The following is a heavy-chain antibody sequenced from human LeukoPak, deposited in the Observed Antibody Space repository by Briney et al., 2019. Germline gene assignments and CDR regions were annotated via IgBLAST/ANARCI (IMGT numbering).Heavy chain of an antibody. CDR2: INPNSGGT. CDR3: ARTASRVVVTAFIAWFDP. V-gene: IGHV1-2*02. CDR1: GYTFTGYY. Sequence: ASVKVSCKASGYTFTGYYMHWVRHAPGQGLEWMGWINPNSGGTNYAQKFQGRVTMTRDTSTSTAYMELSRLRSDDTAVYYCARTASRVVVTAFIAWFDPWGQGTLVTVSS. J-gene: IGHJ5*02. D-gene: IGHD2-21*02.